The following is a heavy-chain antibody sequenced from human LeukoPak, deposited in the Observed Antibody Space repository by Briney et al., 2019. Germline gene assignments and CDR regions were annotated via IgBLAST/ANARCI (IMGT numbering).Heavy chain of an antibody. CDR1: GFTFSSYA. J-gene: IGHJ4*02. Sequence: GGSLRLSCAASGFTFSSYAMHWIRQAPGKGLEWVAFIRYDGSDERYADSVKGRFTMSRDNSKNTLYLQLNSLRAEDTAVYYCAKLSGSHPGDYWGQGTLVTVSS. D-gene: IGHD1-26*01. CDR2: IRYDGSDE. V-gene: IGHV3-30*02. CDR3: AKLSGSHPGDY.